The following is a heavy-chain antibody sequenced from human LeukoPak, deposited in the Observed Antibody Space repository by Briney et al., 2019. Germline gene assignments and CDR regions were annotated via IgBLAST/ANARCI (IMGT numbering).Heavy chain of an antibody. CDR2: IYYSGST. V-gene: IGHV4-39*07. D-gene: IGHD6-13*01. J-gene: IGHJ6*02. Sequence: SETLSLTCTVSGGSISSSSYYWGWIRQPPGKGLEWIGSIYYSGSTYYNPSLKSRVTISVDTSKNQFSLKLSSVTAADTAVYYCARDRAGLKQQLRGYYYYGMDVWGQGTTVTVSS. CDR3: ARDRAGLKQQLRGYYYYGMDV. CDR1: GGSISSSSYY.